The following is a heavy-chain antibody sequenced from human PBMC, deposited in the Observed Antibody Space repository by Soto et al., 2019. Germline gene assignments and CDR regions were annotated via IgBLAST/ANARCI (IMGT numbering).Heavy chain of an antibody. V-gene: IGHV3-21*01. J-gene: IGHJ5*02. CDR3: ASLLPDCSGASCYNWFDP. CDR1: GFTFSNYG. D-gene: IGHD2-15*01. CDR2: ISSSGDYI. Sequence: GGSLRLSCAASGFTFSNYGMNWVRQAPGKGLQWISSISSSGDYINYADSVKGRFTISRDNAKNSLFLQMNSLRAEDTAVYYCASLLPDCSGASCYNWFDPWGQGTLVTVSS.